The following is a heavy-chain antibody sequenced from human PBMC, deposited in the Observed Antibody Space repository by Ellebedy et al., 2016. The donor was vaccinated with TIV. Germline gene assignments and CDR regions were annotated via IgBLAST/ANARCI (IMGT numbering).Heavy chain of an antibody. D-gene: IGHD2-15*01. V-gene: IGHV1-18*04. CDR3: ARGRWDCSTSCGEPFDY. Sequence: ASVKVSCKASGYTFTSYGISWVRQAPGQGLEWMGWISAYNGNTNYAQKLQGRVTMTTDTSTSTAHMELRSLRSDDTAVYYCARGRWDCSTSCGEPFDYWGQGTLVTVSS. J-gene: IGHJ4*02. CDR1: GYTFTSYG. CDR2: ISAYNGNT.